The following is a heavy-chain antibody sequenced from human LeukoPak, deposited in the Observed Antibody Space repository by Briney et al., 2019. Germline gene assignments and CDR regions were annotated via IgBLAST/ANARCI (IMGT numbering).Heavy chain of an antibody. CDR2: IYYSGST. V-gene: IGHV4-59*01. CDR1: GGSISSYY. Sequence: SETLSLTCTVSGGSISSYYWSWIRQPPGQGLEWIGYIYYSGSTNYNPSLKSRVTISVDTSKNQFSLKLSSVTAADTAVYYCARDEKYYDILTGYTYNWFDPWGQGTLVTVSS. D-gene: IGHD3-9*01. CDR3: ARDEKYYDILTGYTYNWFDP. J-gene: IGHJ5*02.